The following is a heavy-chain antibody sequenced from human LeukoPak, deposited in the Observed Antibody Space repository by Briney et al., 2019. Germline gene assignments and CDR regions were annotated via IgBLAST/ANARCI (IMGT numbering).Heavy chain of an antibody. V-gene: IGHV3-33*01. J-gene: IGHJ4*02. CDR1: GFTFSLYG. D-gene: IGHD3-22*01. CDR3: ASWVDSSGCDY. Sequence: GRSLRLSCAASGFTFSLYGMHWVRQAPGKGLEWVAVIWYDGSHTHYADSVKGRFTISRDNSKNTLYLQMNSLRVEDTAVYYCASWVDSSGCDYWGQGTLVTVPS. CDR2: IWYDGSHT.